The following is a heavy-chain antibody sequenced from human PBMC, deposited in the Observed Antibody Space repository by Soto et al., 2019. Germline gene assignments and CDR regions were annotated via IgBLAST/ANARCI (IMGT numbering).Heavy chain of an antibody. Sequence: PGGSLRLSCISSGFTFRTYTMNWVRQAPGKGLEWVSGIRGFSPYTFYAESVRGRFAISRDNAKNSLYLQMNSLRAEDTAVYYCAKDAYDILTGYRAFDYWGQGTLVTVSS. J-gene: IGHJ4*02. CDR2: IRGFSPYT. V-gene: IGHV3-21*01. CDR1: GFTFRTYT. CDR3: AKDAYDILTGYRAFDY. D-gene: IGHD3-9*01.